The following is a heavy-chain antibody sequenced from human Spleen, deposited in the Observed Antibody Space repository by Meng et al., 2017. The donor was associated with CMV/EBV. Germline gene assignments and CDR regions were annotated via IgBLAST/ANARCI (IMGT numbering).Heavy chain of an antibody. D-gene: IGHD4/OR15-4a*01. Sequence: GESLKISCAASGFSVSINYISWDRQAPGKGLEWVSIIYSGGRTYYADFVKGRFAISRDNSMNTLYLQMSSLRAEDTAVYYCARGRGATTSYGLDVWGQGTTVTVSS. CDR2: IYSGGRT. J-gene: IGHJ6*02. CDR1: GFSVSINY. V-gene: IGHV3-53*01. CDR3: ARGRGATTSYGLDV.